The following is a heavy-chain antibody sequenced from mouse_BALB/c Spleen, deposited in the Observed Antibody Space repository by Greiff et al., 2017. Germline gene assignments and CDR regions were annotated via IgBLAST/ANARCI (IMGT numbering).Heavy chain of an antibody. CDR1: GYSITSDYA. CDR3: ARRGGNYEAMDY. V-gene: IGHV3-2*02. J-gene: IGHJ4*01. CDR2: ISYSGST. D-gene: IGHD2-1*01. Sequence: DVHLVESGPGLVKPSQYLSLTCTVTGYSITSDYAWNWIRQFPGNKLEWMGYISYSGSTSYNPSLKSRISITRDTSKNQFFLQLNSVTTEDTATYYCARRGGNYEAMDYWGQGTSVTVSS.